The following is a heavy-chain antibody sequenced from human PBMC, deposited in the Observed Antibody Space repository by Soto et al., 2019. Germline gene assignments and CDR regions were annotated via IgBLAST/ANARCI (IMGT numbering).Heavy chain of an antibody. CDR3: ARDPGGLFRRHGFDY. V-gene: IGHV4-31*03. CDR1: GGSISSGGYY. J-gene: IGHJ4*02. D-gene: IGHD3-10*01. Sequence: SETLSLTCTVSGGSISSGGYYWSWIRQHPGKGLEWIGYIYYSGSTYYNPSLQSRVTISVDTSKNQFSLKLSSVTAADTAVYYCARDPGGLFRRHGFDYWGQGTLVTVSS. CDR2: IYYSGST.